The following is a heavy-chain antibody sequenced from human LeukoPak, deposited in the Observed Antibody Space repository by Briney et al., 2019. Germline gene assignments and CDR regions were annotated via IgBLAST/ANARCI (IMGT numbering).Heavy chain of an antibody. CDR3: AGENYDFWSGPLDY. Sequence: SVKVSCKASGGTFSSYAISWVRQAPGQGLEWMGRIIPIFGTANYAQKFQGRVTITTDESTSTAYMELSSLRSEDTAVYYCAGENYDFWSGPLDYWGQGTLVTVSS. CDR1: GGTFSSYA. D-gene: IGHD3-3*01. CDR2: IIPIFGTA. V-gene: IGHV1-69*05. J-gene: IGHJ4*02.